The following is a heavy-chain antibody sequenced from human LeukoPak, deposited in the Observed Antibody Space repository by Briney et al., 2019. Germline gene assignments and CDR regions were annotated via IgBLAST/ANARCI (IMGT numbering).Heavy chain of an antibody. J-gene: IGHJ6*02. Sequence: SETLSLTCAVYGGSFSGYYWSWIRQPPGKGLEWIGEINHSGSTNYNPSLKSRVTISVDTSKNQFSLKLSSVTAADTAVYYCARGLRVVAASYYYGMDVWGQGTTVTVSS. D-gene: IGHD2-15*01. CDR1: GGSFSGYY. V-gene: IGHV4-34*01. CDR3: ARGLRVVAASYYYGMDV. CDR2: INHSGST.